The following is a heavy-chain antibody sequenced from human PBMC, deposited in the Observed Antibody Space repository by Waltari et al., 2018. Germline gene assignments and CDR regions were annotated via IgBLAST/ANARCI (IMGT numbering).Heavy chain of an antibody. D-gene: IGHD5-12*01. Sequence: EVQLLESGGGLVQPGGSLRLSCAASGFTFSSYAMRWVRQAPGKGLEWVSAIRGSGDNTDYADSVKGRFTISRDNSKNTLYLQMNSLRAEDTAVYYCAKDLGYSGYELFDYWGQGTLVTVSS. J-gene: IGHJ4*02. V-gene: IGHV3-23*01. CDR1: GFTFSSYA. CDR2: IRGSGDNT. CDR3: AKDLGYSGYELFDY.